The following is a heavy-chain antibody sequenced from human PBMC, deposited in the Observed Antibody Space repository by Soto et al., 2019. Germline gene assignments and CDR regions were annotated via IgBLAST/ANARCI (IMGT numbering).Heavy chain of an antibody. Sequence: QMVQSGAEIKEPGASVKVSCKTSGYIFVDYGIDWVRQAPGQDLQWMGWIGAYHTHTKYTPQFQGRVTITPDTSARTVYMELRSLRSDDTATYCCVIHDNTLSLTLWGPGSRITVSS. CDR3: VIHDNTLSLTL. V-gene: IGHV1-18*04. CDR2: IGAYHTHT. CDR1: GYIFVDYG. J-gene: IGHJ4*02. D-gene: IGHD3-22*01.